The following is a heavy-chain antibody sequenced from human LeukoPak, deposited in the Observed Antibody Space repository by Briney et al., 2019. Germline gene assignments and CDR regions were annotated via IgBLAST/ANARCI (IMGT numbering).Heavy chain of an antibody. CDR3: ARALKLELPFDP. Sequence: ASVKVSCKASGYTFTGYYMHWVRQAPGQGLEWMGWINPNSGGTNYAQKFQGRVTMTRDTSISAAYMELSRLRSDDTAVYYCARALKLELPFDPWGQGTLVTVSS. V-gene: IGHV1-2*02. CDR2: INPNSGGT. J-gene: IGHJ5*02. CDR1: GYTFTGYY. D-gene: IGHD1-7*01.